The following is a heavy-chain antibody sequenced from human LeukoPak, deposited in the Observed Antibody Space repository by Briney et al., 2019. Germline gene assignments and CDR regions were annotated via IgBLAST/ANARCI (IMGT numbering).Heavy chain of an antibody. V-gene: IGHV5-10-1*01. Sequence: GESLRISCQGSGYSFTSHWITWVRQMPGKGLEWMGRIDPADSYTNYSPSFEGHVTISTDKSISTAYLQWSSLKASDTAMYYCARHAIVATTPNWFDPWGQGTLVTVSS. J-gene: IGHJ5*02. CDR2: IDPADSYT. D-gene: IGHD5-12*01. CDR1: GYSFTSHW. CDR3: ARHAIVATTPNWFDP.